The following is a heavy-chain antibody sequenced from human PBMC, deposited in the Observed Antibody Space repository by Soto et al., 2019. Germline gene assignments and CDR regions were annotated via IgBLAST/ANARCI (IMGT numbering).Heavy chain of an antibody. J-gene: IGHJ4*02. Sequence: SETLSLTCSVSGGSISSGDYYWRWIRQPPGKGLEWIGYIYYSGSTYYNPSLKSRVTISVDTSKNQFSLKLSSVTAADTAVYYCARARGARYFEYWGQGTLVTVSS. D-gene: IGHD2-15*01. V-gene: IGHV4-30-4*01. CDR1: GGSISSGDYY. CDR3: ARARGARYFEY. CDR2: IYYSGST.